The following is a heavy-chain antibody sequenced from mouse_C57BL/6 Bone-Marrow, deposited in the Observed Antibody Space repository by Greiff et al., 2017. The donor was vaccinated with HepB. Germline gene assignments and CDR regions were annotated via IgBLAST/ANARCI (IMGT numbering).Heavy chain of an antibody. CDR3: TKDSNYSYYYAMDY. J-gene: IGHJ4*01. D-gene: IGHD2-5*01. V-gene: IGHV14-4*01. CDR1: GFNIKDDY. CDR2: IDPENGDT. Sequence: VQLQQSGAELVRPGASVKLSCTASGFNIKDDYMHWVKQRPEQGLEWIGWIDPENGDTEYASKFQGKATITADTSSKTAYLQLSSLTSEDTAVYYCTKDSNYSYYYAMDYWGRGTSVTVSS.